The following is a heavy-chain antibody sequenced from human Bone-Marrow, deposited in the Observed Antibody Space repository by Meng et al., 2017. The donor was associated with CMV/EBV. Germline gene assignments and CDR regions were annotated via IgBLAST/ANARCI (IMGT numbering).Heavy chain of an antibody. J-gene: IGHJ4*02. D-gene: IGHD3-10*01. CDR2: ISAYNGNT. CDR1: GYTFTSYG. CDR3: ARDGSTPTLGAADY. V-gene: IGHV1-18*01. Sequence: ASVKVSRKSSGYTFTSYGISWVRQAPGQGLEWVGRISAYNGNTKYAQKLQGRVTMTTDTSTSTAYMELRSLRSDDTDVYYIARDGSTPTLGAADYWGQGTLVTVSS.